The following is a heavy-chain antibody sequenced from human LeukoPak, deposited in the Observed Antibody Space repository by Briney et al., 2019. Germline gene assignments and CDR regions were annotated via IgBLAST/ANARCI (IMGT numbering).Heavy chain of an antibody. CDR1: GFTFSSYG. D-gene: IGHD3-22*01. V-gene: IGHV3-30*02. Sequence: GGSLRLSCAASGFTFSSYGIHWVRQAPGKGLDWVAFIRYDGSNKYYADSVKGRFTISRDNSKNTLYLQMNSLRAEDTAVYYCAKARSYYDSSRYDYWGQGTLVTVSS. CDR2: IRYDGSNK. CDR3: AKARSYYDSSRYDY. J-gene: IGHJ4*02.